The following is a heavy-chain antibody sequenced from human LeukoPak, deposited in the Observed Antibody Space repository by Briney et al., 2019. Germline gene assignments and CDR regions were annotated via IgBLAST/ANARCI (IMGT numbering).Heavy chain of an antibody. Sequence: PGGSLRLSCAASGFTFSSYGMSWVRQAPGKGLEWVSGISGRGRSTYYADSVKGRFTISRDNSKNTLYLQMNSLRAEDTAVYYCARRAGAYSHPYDYWGQGTLVTVSS. D-gene: IGHD4/OR15-4a*01. J-gene: IGHJ4*02. CDR1: GFTFSSYG. CDR2: ISGRGRST. CDR3: ARRAGAYSHPYDY. V-gene: IGHV3-23*01.